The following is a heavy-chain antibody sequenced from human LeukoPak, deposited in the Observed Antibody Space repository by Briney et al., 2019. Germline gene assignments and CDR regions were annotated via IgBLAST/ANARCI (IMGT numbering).Heavy chain of an antibody. D-gene: IGHD3-22*01. CDR3: ARDSSGQGDY. CDR2: SKNKANNYIT. Sequence: GGSLRLSCAASGFTFSDHYIDWVRQAPGKGLEWVGRSKNKANNYITQYAAFVQGRFTISRDNSKNSLYLQINSLKTEDTAVYYCARDSSGQGDYWGQGTLVTVSS. V-gene: IGHV3-72*01. J-gene: IGHJ4*02. CDR1: GFTFSDHY.